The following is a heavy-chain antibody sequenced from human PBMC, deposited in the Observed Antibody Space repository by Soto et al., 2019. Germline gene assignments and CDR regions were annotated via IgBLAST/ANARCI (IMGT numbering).Heavy chain of an antibody. D-gene: IGHD3-3*01. CDR1: GYSISSTNW. V-gene: IGHV4-28*01. Sequence: SLTCAVSGYSISSTNWWGWIRQPPGKGLEWIGYIYYSGSAYYNPSLNSRVTLSVDTSKNQFSLKLRSVTAVDTAVYYCARINSYGARFLADWGQGIPVTVSS. CDR2: IYYSGSA. J-gene: IGHJ4*02. CDR3: ARINSYGARFLAD.